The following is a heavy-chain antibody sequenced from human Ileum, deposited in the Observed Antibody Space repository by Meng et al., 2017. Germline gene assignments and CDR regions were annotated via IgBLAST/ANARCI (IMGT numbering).Heavy chain of an antibody. J-gene: IGHJ4*02. V-gene: IGHV3-73*01. D-gene: IGHD4-17*01. CDR2: IGPKPDSSAA. CDR3: ARLGYGDSRGY. Sequence: VRVVESRGGLLQAWGSPKLFLAATGFNLKWFCKVLVRQASGKGLEWVGRIGPKPDSSAATYAASVKGRFTISRDDSKNTVYLQMTSLKTEDTALYYCARLGYGDSRGYWGQGTLVTVSS. CDR1: GFNLKWFC.